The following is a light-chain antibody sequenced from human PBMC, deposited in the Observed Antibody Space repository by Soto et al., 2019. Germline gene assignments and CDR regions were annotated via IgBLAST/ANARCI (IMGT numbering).Light chain of an antibody. J-gene: IGKJ5*01. Sequence: DIQMTQSPPSLSASVGDTVSITCRASQTVSIFLNWYQQKLGQAPTALIHRASTLQSGVPSRFAGSGDGTEFTLTINDVQADDFATYYCQQSYTAPRSFGQGTRLEIK. CDR3: QQSYTAPRS. V-gene: IGKV1-39*01. CDR1: QTVSIF. CDR2: RAS.